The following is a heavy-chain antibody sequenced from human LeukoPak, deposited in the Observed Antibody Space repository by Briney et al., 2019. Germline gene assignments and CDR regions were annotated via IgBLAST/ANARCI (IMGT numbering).Heavy chain of an antibody. Sequence: GGSLRLSCAASGFTVSSNFMTWVRQAQGKGLEWCSVIHSGGTTYYADSVKGRFTIYRHTSKSTFYIQMNSLRAEDTAVYYCARELVDTIVIPGGKSKYYYYGMDVWGQGTTVTVSS. CDR2: IHSGGTT. CDR3: ARELVDTIVIPGGKSKYYYYGMDV. D-gene: IGHD2-2*03. J-gene: IGHJ6*02. CDR1: GFTVSSNF. V-gene: IGHV3-53*04.